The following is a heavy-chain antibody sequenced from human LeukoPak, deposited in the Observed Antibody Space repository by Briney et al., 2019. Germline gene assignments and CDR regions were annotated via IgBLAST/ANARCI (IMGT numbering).Heavy chain of an antibody. CDR1: GFTFSSYG. V-gene: IGHV3-30*02. J-gene: IGHJ4*02. CDR3: ARAVTNVPPDAY. CDR2: IRYDGSGK. Sequence: GGSLRLSCAASGFTFSSYGMHCVRQAPGKGLEWVAFIRYDGSGKYYADSVKGRFTISRDNSKNTLYLQMNSLRAEDTAVYYCARAVTNVPPDAYWCQGTLVTVSS. D-gene: IGHD4-11*01.